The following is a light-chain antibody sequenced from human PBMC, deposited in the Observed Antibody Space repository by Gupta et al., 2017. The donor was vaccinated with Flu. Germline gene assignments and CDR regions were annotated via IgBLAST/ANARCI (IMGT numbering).Light chain of an antibody. CDR1: QSVSSN. J-gene: IGKJ4*01. CDR3: QQYNNWPLT. CDR2: GAS. V-gene: IGKV3-15*01. Sequence: ETVMTQSPTTLSVPPGESATLSCRASQSVSSNLAWYQQKPGQAPRLLIYGASTRATGIPARFSGSGSGTELTLTISSLQSEDFAVYLCQQYNNWPLTFGGGTXVEIK.